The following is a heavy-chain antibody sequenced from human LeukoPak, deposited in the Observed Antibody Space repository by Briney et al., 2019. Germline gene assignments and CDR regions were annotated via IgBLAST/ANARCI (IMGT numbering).Heavy chain of an antibody. Sequence: SETLSLTCTVSGGSISSYYWSWIRQPPGKGLEWIGYIYYSGSTNYNPSLKSRVTISVDTSKKQFSLKLNSVTAADTAVYYCARSVGRGAFDIWGQGTMVTVSP. V-gene: IGHV4-59*01. CDR1: GGSISSYY. J-gene: IGHJ3*02. CDR2: IYYSGST. D-gene: IGHD1-26*01. CDR3: ARSVGRGAFDI.